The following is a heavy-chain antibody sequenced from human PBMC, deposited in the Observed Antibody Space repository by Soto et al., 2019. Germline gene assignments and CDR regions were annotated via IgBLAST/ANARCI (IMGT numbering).Heavy chain of an antibody. CDR1: GFSFHNDW. J-gene: IGHJ4*02. CDR3: VTEQYFDYGDYEGYYFDL. V-gene: IGHV3-15*01. Sequence: EVQLAESGGGVVMPGGSLRLSCSASGFSFHNDWMSWVRQAPGKGLEWVGRIKSSFDGGTVDYAAPVKGRFIISKDDSETKLYLQMNSLKIDATALYYCVTEQYFDYGDYEGYYFDLWGQGTLVSVSS. D-gene: IGHD4-17*01. CDR2: IKSSFDGGTV.